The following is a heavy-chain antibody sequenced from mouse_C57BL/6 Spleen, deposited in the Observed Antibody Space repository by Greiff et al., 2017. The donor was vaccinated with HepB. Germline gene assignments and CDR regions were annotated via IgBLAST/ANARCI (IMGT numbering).Heavy chain of an antibody. CDR2: IYPRSGNT. V-gene: IGHV1-81*01. J-gene: IGHJ2*01. CDR1: GYTFTSYG. Sequence: QVQLKQSGAELARPGASVKLSCKASGYTFTSYGISWVKQRTGQGLEWIGEIYPRSGNTYYNEKFKGKATLTADKSSSTAYMELRSLTSEDSAVYFCAREGYDYDGDFDYWGQGTTLTVSS. D-gene: IGHD2-4*01. CDR3: AREGYDYDGDFDY.